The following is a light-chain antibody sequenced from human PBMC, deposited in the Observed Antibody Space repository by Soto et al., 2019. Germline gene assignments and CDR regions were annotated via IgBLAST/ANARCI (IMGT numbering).Light chain of an antibody. CDR2: GAS. V-gene: IGKV3D-15*01. J-gene: IGKJ1*01. CDR3: QQYETFSGT. CDR1: QSISSK. Sequence: EIVLTQSPGTLSVSPGERATLSCRASQSISSKLAWYQQKPGQAPRLLISGASSRATGIPSRFSGSGSGTKLTLTIASLQPDDFATYYCQQYETFSGTFGPGTKADIK.